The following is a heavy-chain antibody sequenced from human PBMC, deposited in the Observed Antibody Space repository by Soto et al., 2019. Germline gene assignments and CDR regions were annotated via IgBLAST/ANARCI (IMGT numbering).Heavy chain of an antibody. J-gene: IGHJ4*02. V-gene: IGHV4-59*01. D-gene: IGHD3-16*02. CDR1: GGSISSYY. CDR3: ARDGIDYDYVWGSYRTHYYFDY. Sequence: PSETLSLTCTVSGGSISSYYWSWIRQPPGKGLEWIGYIYYSGSTNYNPSLKSRVTISVDTSKNQFSLKLSSVTAADTAVYYCARDGIDYDYVWGSYRTHYYFDYWGQGALVTVSS. CDR2: IYYSGST.